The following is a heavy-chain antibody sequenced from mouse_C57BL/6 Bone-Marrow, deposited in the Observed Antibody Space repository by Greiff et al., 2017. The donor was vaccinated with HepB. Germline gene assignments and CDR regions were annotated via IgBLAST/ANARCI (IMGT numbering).Heavy chain of an antibody. Sequence: QVQLQQPGAELVRPGTSVKLSCKASGYTFTSYWMHWVKQRPGQGLEWIGVIDPSDSYTNYNQKFKGKATLTVDTSSSTAYMQLSSLTSEDSAVYYCAPAIYYYGSSFVWGTGTTVTVSS. CDR2: IDPSDSYT. D-gene: IGHD1-1*01. CDR1: GYTFTSYW. J-gene: IGHJ1*03. V-gene: IGHV1-59*01. CDR3: APAIYYYGSSFV.